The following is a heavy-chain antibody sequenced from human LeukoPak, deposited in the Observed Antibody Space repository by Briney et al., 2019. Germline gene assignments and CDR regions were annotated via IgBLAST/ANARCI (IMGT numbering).Heavy chain of an antibody. CDR2: ISAYSGGT. CDR3: ARVGRYCSSTSCYYPWFDP. J-gene: IGHJ5*02. V-gene: IGHV1-2*02. CDR1: GYTFTSYG. D-gene: IGHD2-2*01. Sequence: ASVKVSCKASGYTFTSYGISWVRQAPGQGLEWMGWISAYSGGTNYAQKFQGRVTMTRDTSISTAYMELSRLRSDDTAVYYCARVGRYCSSTSCYYPWFDPWGQGTLVTVSS.